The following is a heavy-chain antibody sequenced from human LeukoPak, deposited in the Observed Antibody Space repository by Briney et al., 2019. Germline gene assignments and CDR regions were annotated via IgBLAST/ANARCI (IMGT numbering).Heavy chain of an antibody. V-gene: IGHV1-69*06. CDR2: IIPILGTA. CDR3: ARVYLGYCSSTSCYYLDP. CDR1: GGTFSSYA. J-gene: IGHJ5*02. D-gene: IGHD2-2*01. Sequence: SVKVSCKASGGTFSSYAISWVRQAPGQGLEWMGGIIPILGTANYAQKFQGRVTITADKSTSTAYMELSSLRSEGTAVYYCARVYLGYCSSTSCYYLDPWGQGTLVTVSS.